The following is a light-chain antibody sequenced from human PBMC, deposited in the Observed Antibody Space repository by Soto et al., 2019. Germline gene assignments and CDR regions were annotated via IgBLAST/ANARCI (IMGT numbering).Light chain of an antibody. CDR3: QQYDSSPQV. Sequence: EIVLTQSPGTLSLSPGERVTLSCRASQSVDTFLAWYQQKPGQAPRLLIYDASSRATGIPDRFSGSGSGTDFTLTISGLEPEDFAVYFCQQYDSSPQVFGLGTKVDIK. J-gene: IGKJ1*01. CDR2: DAS. CDR1: QSVDTF. V-gene: IGKV3-20*01.